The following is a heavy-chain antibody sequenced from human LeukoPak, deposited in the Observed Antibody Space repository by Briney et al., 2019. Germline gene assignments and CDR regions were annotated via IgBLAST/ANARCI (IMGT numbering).Heavy chain of an antibody. CDR2: ISGSGGST. CDR3: ANPFPWWVRGVTSPAVDY. J-gene: IGHJ4*02. Sequence: PGGSLRLSCAASGFTFSSYAMSWVRQAPGKGLEWVSAISGSGGSTYYAASVKGRFTISRDNSKNTLYLQMNSLRAEDTAVYYCANPFPWWVRGVTSPAVDYWGQGTLVTVSS. D-gene: IGHD3-10*01. V-gene: IGHV3-23*01. CDR1: GFTFSSYA.